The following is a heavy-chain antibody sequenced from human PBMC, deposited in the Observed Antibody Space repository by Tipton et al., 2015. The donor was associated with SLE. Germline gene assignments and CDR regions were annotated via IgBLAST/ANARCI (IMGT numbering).Heavy chain of an antibody. CDR3: AREDYFDSRGAFDH. D-gene: IGHD3-22*01. Sequence: QLVQSGAEVKKPGASVKVSCKASGYTFTSYGISWVRQAPGQGLEWMGWISGYNGNTIYAQKFQGRVTMSTDTSTSTAYMELRSLRSDDTAVYYCAREDYFDSRGAFDHWGQGTLVTVSS. CDR1: GYTFTSYG. CDR2: ISGYNGNT. J-gene: IGHJ4*02. V-gene: IGHV1-18*01.